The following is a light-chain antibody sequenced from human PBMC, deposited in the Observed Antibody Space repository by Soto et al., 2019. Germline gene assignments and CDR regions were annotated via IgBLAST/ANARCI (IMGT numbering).Light chain of an antibody. V-gene: IGKV3-15*01. CDR1: QSVRSN. CDR3: QQYYSTPPWT. Sequence: EIVMTQSPATLSVSPWERATLSCRASQSVRSNLAWYHQKPGQAPRLLLYGASTRATGIPARFSGSGSGTEFTLTISSLQAEAVAVYYCQQYYSTPPWTFGRGTKVDIK. J-gene: IGKJ1*01. CDR2: GAS.